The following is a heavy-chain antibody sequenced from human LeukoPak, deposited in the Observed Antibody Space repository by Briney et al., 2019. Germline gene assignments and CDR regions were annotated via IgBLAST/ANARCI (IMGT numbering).Heavy chain of an antibody. CDR2: ISGRGGST. CDR1: GFTFSSYA. V-gene: IGHV3-23*01. D-gene: IGHD5-18*01. CDR3: ATYRQVLLPFES. Sequence: GGSLRLSCAASGFTFSSYAMSWVRQAPGKGLEWVSAISGRGGSTFYADSVKGRFTISRDNSKNTLYLQMNSLRVEDTAIYYCATYRQVLLPFESWGQGTLVTVSS. J-gene: IGHJ4*02.